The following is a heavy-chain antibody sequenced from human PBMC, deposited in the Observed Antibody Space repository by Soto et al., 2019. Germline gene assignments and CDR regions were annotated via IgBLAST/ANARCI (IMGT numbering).Heavy chain of an antibody. CDR2: TIPIFGTA. J-gene: IGHJ4*02. D-gene: IGHD3-22*01. CDR1: GGTFSSYA. CDR3: ARGDFYYDSSGYYGGFAY. V-gene: IGHV1-69*12. Sequence: QVQLVQSGAEVKKPGSSVKVSCKASGGTFSSYAISWVRQAPGQGLEWMGGTIPIFGTANYAQKFQGRVTFTADESTSTAYMEVSSLRSEDTAVYYCARGDFYYDSSGYYGGFAYWGQGTLVTVSS.